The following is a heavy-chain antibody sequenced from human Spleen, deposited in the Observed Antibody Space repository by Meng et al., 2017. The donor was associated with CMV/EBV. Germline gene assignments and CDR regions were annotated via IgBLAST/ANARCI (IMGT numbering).Heavy chain of an antibody. V-gene: IGHV3-15*05. CDR1: GFIFSSYG. CDR3: ATGKVATMSYYYYGMDV. CDR2: IQRKADGGAI. Sequence: GESLKISCAASGFIFSSYGMSWVRQAPGKGLEWVGRIQRKADGGAIDYAAPVKDRFIISRDDSKDTMYLQMSSLRAEDTGVYYCATGKVATMSYYYYGMDVWGLGTTVTVSS. J-gene: IGHJ6*02. D-gene: IGHD5-12*01.